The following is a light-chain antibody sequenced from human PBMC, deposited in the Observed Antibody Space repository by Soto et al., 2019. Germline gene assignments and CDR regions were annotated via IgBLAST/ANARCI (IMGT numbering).Light chain of an antibody. J-gene: IGLJ3*02. CDR1: SSNIESNF. V-gene: IGLV1-47*01. Sequence: QLVLTQPPSASGTPGQRVTISCSGSSSNIESNFVYWYHQLPGTAPTLLMYRNNQRPSGVPDRFSGSKYGTSASLAISGLRSEDEADYHCAAWDDSLSGWVFGGGTKLTVL. CDR2: RNN. CDR3: AAWDDSLSGWV.